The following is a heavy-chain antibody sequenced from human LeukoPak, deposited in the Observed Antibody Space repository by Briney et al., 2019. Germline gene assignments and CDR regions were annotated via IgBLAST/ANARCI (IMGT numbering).Heavy chain of an antibody. CDR2: IYSGGST. Sequence: GGSLRLSCAPSGFTFSRHGMHWVRQAPGKGLEWVSVIYSGGSTYYADSVKGRFTISRDNSKNTLYLQMNSLRAEDTAVYYCARDPRAENYYGMDVWGQGTTVTVSS. CDR3: ARDPRAENYYGMDV. J-gene: IGHJ6*02. CDR1: GFTFSRHG. D-gene: IGHD1-26*01. V-gene: IGHV3-53*01.